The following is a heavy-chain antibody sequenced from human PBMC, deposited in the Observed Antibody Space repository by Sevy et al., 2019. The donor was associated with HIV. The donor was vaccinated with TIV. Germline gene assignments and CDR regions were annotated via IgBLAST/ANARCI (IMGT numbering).Heavy chain of an antibody. V-gene: IGHV3-21*01. D-gene: IGHD3-10*01. CDR3: ARPYGSGSWEAFDI. J-gene: IGHJ3*02. CDR2: FSSRANYI. Sequence: GGSLRLSCSASGFTFSTYTMNWVRQAPGKGLEWVSSFSSRANYIYYADPVKGRFTISRDNAKNSLYLQMNSLRAEDTAVYYCARPYGSGSWEAFDIWGQGTMVTVSS. CDR1: GFTFSTYT.